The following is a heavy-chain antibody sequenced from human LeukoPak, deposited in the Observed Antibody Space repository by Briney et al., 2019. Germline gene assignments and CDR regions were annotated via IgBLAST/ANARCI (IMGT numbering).Heavy chain of an antibody. CDR3: ASHVYYDSSGYPFDY. Sequence: SETLSLTCTVSGGSISSSSFSWVWIRQPPGKGLQWIGNIHYSGSSYYNPSLKSRVTISVDTSKNQFSLKLSSVTAADTAVYYCASHVYYDSSGYPFDYWGQGTLVTVSS. V-gene: IGHV4-39*01. CDR1: GGSISSSSFS. CDR2: IHYSGSS. J-gene: IGHJ4*02. D-gene: IGHD3-22*01.